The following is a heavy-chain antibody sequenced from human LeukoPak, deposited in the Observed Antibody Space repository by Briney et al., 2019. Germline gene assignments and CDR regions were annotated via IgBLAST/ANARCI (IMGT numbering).Heavy chain of an antibody. J-gene: IGHJ5*01. CDR3: VRDWDHFDFDS. CDR2: IKGDGSHT. V-gene: IGHV3-74*01. Sequence: QTGGSLRLSCAASGFTFSNYRMHWVRHAPGKGLVWVSRIKGDGSHTIYADSVKGRFTISRDNAKNTLYLQMKSLRAEDTAVYYCVRDWDHFDFDSWGLGTLVTVSS. D-gene: IGHD3-9*01. CDR1: GFTFSNYR.